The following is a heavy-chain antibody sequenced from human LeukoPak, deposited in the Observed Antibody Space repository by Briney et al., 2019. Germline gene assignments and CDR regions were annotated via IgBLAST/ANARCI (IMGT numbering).Heavy chain of an antibody. D-gene: IGHD3-9*01. CDR3: ARVSPTRYYDILNGWDAFDI. Sequence: ASVKVSCKASGYTFTGYYMHWVRQAPGQGLEWMGWINPNSGGTNYAQKFQGRVTMTRDTSISTAYMELSRLRSDDTAVYYCARVSPTRYYDILNGWDAFDIWGQGTMVTVSS. CDR2: INPNSGGT. J-gene: IGHJ3*02. V-gene: IGHV1-2*02. CDR1: GYTFTGYY.